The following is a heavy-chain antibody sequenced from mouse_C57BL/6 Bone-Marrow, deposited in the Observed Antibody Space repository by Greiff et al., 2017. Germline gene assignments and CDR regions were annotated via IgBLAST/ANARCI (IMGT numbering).Heavy chain of an antibody. D-gene: IGHD2-3*01. Sequence: VKLMESGPGLVAPSQSLSITCTFSGFSLSSYAISWFRQPPGKGLEWLGVIWTGGGTNYTSALKSRLSISKDNSKSQVFLKMNSLQTDDTARYYCARKGWLLDGYFDVWGTGTTVTVSS. CDR3: ARKGWLLDGYFDV. V-gene: IGHV2-9-1*01. CDR2: IWTGGGT. J-gene: IGHJ1*03. CDR1: GFSLSSYA.